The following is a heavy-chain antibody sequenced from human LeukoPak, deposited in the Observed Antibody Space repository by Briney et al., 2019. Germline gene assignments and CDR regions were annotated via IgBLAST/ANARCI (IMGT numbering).Heavy chain of an antibody. CDR1: GYSISSGYY. CDR3: ARDLPSWAYYYYYYMDV. CDR2: IYHSGRT. Sequence: PSETLSLXCTVSGYSISSGYYWGWLRQPPGTGLGWIESIYHSGRTYYNLSLKSRVTISVATSKNQFSLKLSSVTAADTAVYYCARDLPSWAYYYYYYMDVWGKGTTVTVSS. J-gene: IGHJ6*03. D-gene: IGHD3-16*01. V-gene: IGHV4-38-2*02.